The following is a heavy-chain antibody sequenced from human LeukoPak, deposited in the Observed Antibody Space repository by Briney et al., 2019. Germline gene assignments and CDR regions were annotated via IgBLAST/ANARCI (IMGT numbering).Heavy chain of an antibody. D-gene: IGHD3-10*01. CDR3: AKVLGEWPDY. CDR2: ISASGGTT. J-gene: IGHJ4*02. CDR1: GFTFSSHV. Sequence: GGSLRLSCAASGFTFSSHVMSWVRQAPGKGLEWVSLISASGGTTYYADSVKGRFTISRDNSKNTLYLQMNSLRAEDTAVYYCAKVLGEWPDYWGQGTLVTVSS. V-gene: IGHV3-23*01.